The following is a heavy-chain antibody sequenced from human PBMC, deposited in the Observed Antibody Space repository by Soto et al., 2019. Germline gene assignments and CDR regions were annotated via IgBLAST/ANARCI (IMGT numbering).Heavy chain of an antibody. CDR3: AREVEDSKSSGWFCDL. J-gene: IGHJ2*01. CDR1: GLTFSTYD. CDR2: IGTGGDT. D-gene: IGHD6-6*01. V-gene: IGHV3-13*01. Sequence: ESGGGLVQPGGSLRLSCEASGLTFSTYDMHWVRQAPGKGLEWVSAIGTGGDTYYPGSVRGRFIISRENAKNSLYLQMNSLTVGDTAVYYCAREVEDSKSSGWFCDLWGRGTLVTVSS.